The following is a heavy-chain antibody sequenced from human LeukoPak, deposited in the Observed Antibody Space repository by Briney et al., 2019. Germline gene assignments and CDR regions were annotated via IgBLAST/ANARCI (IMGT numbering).Heavy chain of an antibody. J-gene: IGHJ3*02. V-gene: IGHV1-2*02. Sequence: ASVKVSCKASGYAFTGYYMHWVRQAPGQGLEWMGWINPDSGGTNYAQRFQGRVTMTRDTSISTAYMELSRLRSDDTAVYYCASSQGDDAFDIWGQGTMVTVSS. CDR3: ASSQGDDAFDI. CDR2: INPDSGGT. CDR1: GYAFTGYY.